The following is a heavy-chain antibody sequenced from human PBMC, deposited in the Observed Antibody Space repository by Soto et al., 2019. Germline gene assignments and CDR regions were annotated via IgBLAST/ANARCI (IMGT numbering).Heavy chain of an antibody. D-gene: IGHD6-19*01. CDR2: IYYSGST. V-gene: IGHV4-39*01. Sequence: SETLCLTCTVSCGSIGSSSYYWGWIHQPPGKGLEWIGSIYYSGSTYYNPSLKSRVTISVDTSKNQFSLKLSSVTAADTAVYYCGRTSSGWHRYYFDYWGQGTLVTVSS. J-gene: IGHJ4*02. CDR3: GRTSSGWHRYYFDY. CDR1: CGSIGSSSYY.